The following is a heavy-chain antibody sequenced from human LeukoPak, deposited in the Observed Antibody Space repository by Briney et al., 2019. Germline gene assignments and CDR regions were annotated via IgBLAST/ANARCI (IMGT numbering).Heavy chain of an antibody. Sequence: GGSLRPSCAASGFTFNDYAMHWVRQAPGKGLEWVSLISWDSGNTYYADSVKGRFTISRDNSKNSLSLQMNSLRAEDTALYYCAKGPGAAVGKRYIQHWGQGTLATVSS. CDR2: ISWDSGNT. D-gene: IGHD6-13*01. J-gene: IGHJ1*01. V-gene: IGHV3-43D*03. CDR1: GFTFNDYA. CDR3: AKGPGAAVGKRYIQH.